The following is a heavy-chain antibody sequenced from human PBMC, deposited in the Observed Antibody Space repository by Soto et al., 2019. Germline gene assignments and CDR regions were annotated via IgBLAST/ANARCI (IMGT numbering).Heavy chain of an antibody. D-gene: IGHD2-2*01. J-gene: IGHJ6*03. CDR1: GYTFTGYY. V-gene: IGHV1-2*04. CDR2: INPNSGGT. Sequence: QVQLVQSGAEVKKPGASVKVSCKASGYTFTGYYMHWVRQAPGQGLEWMGWINPNSGGTNYAQKFKGWVTMTRDTSISTGYMELSRLRSDDTAVYYCARWGLGYCSSTSCYGSGYYYMDVWSKGTTVTVSS. CDR3: ARWGLGYCSSTSCYGSGYYYMDV.